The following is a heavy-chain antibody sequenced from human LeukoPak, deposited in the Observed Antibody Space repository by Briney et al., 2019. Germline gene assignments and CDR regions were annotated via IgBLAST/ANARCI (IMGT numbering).Heavy chain of an antibody. CDR3: ARWGLGRPYYYYYYMDV. D-gene: IGHD3-16*01. Sequence: SETLSLTCTVSGGSISSYYWSWIRQPPVKGLEWIGYIYYSGSTNYNPSLKSRVTISVDTSKNQFSLKLSSVTAAATAVYYCARWGLGRPYYYYYYMDVWGKGTTVTVSS. CDR1: GGSISSYY. CDR2: IYYSGST. V-gene: IGHV4-59*01. J-gene: IGHJ6*03.